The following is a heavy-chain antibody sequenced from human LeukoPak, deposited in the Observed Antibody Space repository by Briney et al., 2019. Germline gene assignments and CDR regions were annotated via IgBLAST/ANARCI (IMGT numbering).Heavy chain of an antibody. CDR2: IKEDGSQR. Sequence: PGGSLRLSCAASGFTFSSYWMTWVRQAPGKGLEWVANIKEDGSQRYYVDSGKGRFTISRDNAKSSLYLQMNSLRVEDTAVYYCARDSGYFRFDYWGQGTLVTVSS. J-gene: IGHJ4*02. CDR3: ARDSGYFRFDY. V-gene: IGHV3-7*01. D-gene: IGHD3-22*01. CDR1: GFTFSSYW.